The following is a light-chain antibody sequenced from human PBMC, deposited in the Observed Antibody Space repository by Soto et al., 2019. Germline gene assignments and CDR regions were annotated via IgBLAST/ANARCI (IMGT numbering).Light chain of an antibody. CDR1: QSVSSNH. J-gene: IGKJ1*01. V-gene: IGKV3-20*01. CDR2: GGS. CDR3: QQYGNSAWT. Sequence: DIVLTQSPGTLSLSPGERATLSCRASQSVSSNHLAWYQQKPGQAPRLLIYGGSSRATGIPVRFSGSGSETDFTLTITRLEPEDVAVYYCQQYGNSAWTFGQGTKVDI.